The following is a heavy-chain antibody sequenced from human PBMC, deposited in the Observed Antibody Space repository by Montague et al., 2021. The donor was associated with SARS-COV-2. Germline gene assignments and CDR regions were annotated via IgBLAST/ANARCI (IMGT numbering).Heavy chain of an antibody. CDR3: ARGDHNTTASWYFFDS. CDR1: GGSINYYY. Sequence: SETLSLTCTVSGGSINYYYWHWLRQSAGKGLEWIGRIYSSGNTNSNPSLESRVIMSVDSSQNQFSLKLNSVTAADTAVYYCARGDHNTTASWYFFDSWGQGALVTVSS. V-gene: IGHV4-4*07. D-gene: IGHD6-13*01. CDR2: IYSSGNT. J-gene: IGHJ4*02.